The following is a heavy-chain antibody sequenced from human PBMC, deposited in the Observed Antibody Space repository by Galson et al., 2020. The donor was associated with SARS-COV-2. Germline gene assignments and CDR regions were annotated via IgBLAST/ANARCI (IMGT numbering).Heavy chain of an antibody. Sequence: GGSLRLSCEASGFTFSTYGMHWVRQAPGKGLEGVAGISHDGSYKYYVDSVNGRFTISRDNSKNTLFLQMDSLRAGDTAVYYCARGGIIGETIRGVFDIWGQGTVVTVSS. V-gene: IGHV3-30*12. CDR1: GFTFSTYG. J-gene: IGHJ3*02. D-gene: IGHD2-21*01. CDR2: ISHDGSYK. CDR3: ARGGIIGETIRGVFDI.